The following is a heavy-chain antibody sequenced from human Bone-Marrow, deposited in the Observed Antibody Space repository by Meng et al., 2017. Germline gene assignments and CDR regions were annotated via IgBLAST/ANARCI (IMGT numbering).Heavy chain of an antibody. D-gene: IGHD3-10*01. J-gene: IGHJ5*02. CDR3: ARRGGSGHYSP. CDR1: GGSFSGNS. Sequence: QVQLQQWGEGLLKPSETLSLTCAVYGGSFSGNSWSWIRQPPGKGLGWIGEINQSGSAKYNPSLKSRVTMSADSSKKQFSLKMSSMTAADTAVYYCARRGGSGHYSPWGQGTLVTVSS. V-gene: IGHV4-34*01. CDR2: INQSGSA.